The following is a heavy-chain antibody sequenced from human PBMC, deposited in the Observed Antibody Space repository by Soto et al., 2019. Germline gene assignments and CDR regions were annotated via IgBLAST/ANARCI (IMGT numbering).Heavy chain of an antibody. V-gene: IGHV4-31*03. CDR2: IPYRWRT. D-gene: IGHD2-15*01. CDR1: GGSINSGGYY. J-gene: IGHJ4*02. CDR3: ARCRDAFGFDT. Sequence: QVQLQESGPGLVKPSETLSLTCNVSGGSINSGGYYWGWIRQHPGKGLEWIGYIPYRWRTSYNQSLQSRVSISLDMSGHHFSLKLTSVTAADTAVYYCARCRDAFGFDTWGQGTRVTVSS.